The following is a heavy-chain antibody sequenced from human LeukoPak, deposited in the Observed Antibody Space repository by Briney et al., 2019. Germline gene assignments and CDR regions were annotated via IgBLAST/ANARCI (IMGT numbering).Heavy chain of an antibody. Sequence: GESLKISCKGSGYSFSKYWIGWVRQMPGKGLEWMGIIYPGDSDTRYSPSFQGQVTISADKSISTAYLQWNSLKASDTAIYYCARPRYTCSWYVAWFDPWGQGTLGTVSS. J-gene: IGHJ5*02. CDR2: IYPGDSDT. CDR3: ARPRYTCSWYVAWFDP. V-gene: IGHV5-51*01. D-gene: IGHD6-13*01. CDR1: GYSFSKYW.